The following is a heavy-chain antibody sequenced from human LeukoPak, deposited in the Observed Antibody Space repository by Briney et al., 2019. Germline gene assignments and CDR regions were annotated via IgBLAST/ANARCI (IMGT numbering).Heavy chain of an antibody. D-gene: IGHD2-2*02. CDR1: RGSPRSSMHY. CDR3: ARRRARNYCSRTTCYTGYMDV. CDR2: INLRGRH. V-gene: IGHV4-39*06. J-gene: IGHJ6*03. Sequence: PPETLSLTSTVSRGSPRSSMHYWGWTRHPPGKGMGWIREINLRGRHNNNPPLKCRVPTSVDTSKNQFTLKLNSVTAADTAVYYCARRRARNYCSRTTCYTGYMDVWGKGTTVTVSS.